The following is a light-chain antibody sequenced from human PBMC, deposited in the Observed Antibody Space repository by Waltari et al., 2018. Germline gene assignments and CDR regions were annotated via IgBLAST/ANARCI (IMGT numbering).Light chain of an antibody. Sequence: EIVLTQSPGTLSLSPGERATLSCRASQGIGSSSLAWYQQKPCQAPRLLIYGASTRATGIPDRFSGSGAGTDFTLTISRLEPGDFAVYYFHYVNSSPLTFGGGTKVEI. CDR3: HYVNSSPLT. CDR1: QGIGSSS. J-gene: IGKJ4*01. V-gene: IGKV3-20*01. CDR2: GAS.